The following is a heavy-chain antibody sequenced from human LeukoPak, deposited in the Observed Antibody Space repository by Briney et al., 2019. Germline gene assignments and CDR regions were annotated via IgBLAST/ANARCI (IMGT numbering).Heavy chain of an antibody. Sequence: SETLSLTCTVSGGCISSYYCSWVRQPPGEGLEWIGYIYYSGSTNYNPSLKSRVTISVDTSKNQFSLKLSSVTAADTAVYYCARESDSSGSLDYWGQGTLVTVSS. V-gene: IGHV4-59*01. CDR1: GGCISSYY. J-gene: IGHJ4*02. CDR3: ARESDSSGSLDY. D-gene: IGHD3-22*01. CDR2: IYYSGST.